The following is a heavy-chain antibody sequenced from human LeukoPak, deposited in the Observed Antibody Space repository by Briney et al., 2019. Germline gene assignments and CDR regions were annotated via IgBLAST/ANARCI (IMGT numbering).Heavy chain of an antibody. Sequence: GGSLRLSCAASGFTFSSYAMSWVRQAPGKGLEWVSAISGGGGSTYYADSVKGRFTISRDNSKNTLYLQVNSLRAEDTAVYYCAKGGKWDVTPFDYWGQGTLVTASS. J-gene: IGHJ4*02. CDR3: AKGGKWDVTPFDY. CDR2: ISGGGGST. CDR1: GFTFSSYA. V-gene: IGHV3-23*01. D-gene: IGHD1-26*01.